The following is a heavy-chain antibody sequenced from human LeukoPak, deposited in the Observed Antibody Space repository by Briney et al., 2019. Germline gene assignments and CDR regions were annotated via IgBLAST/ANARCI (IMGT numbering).Heavy chain of an antibody. CDR1: GGSFSGYY. CDR3: ARGVGGYCSGGSCYSGPNWFDP. J-gene: IGHJ5*02. CDR2: IYTRGST. D-gene: IGHD2-15*01. V-gene: IGHV4-59*10. Sequence: SETLSLTCAVYGGSFSGYYWSWIRQPAGKGLEWIGRIYTRGSTNYNPSLKSRVTISVDTSKNQFSLKLSSVTAADTAVYYCARGVGGYCSGGSCYSGPNWFDPWGQGSLVTVSS.